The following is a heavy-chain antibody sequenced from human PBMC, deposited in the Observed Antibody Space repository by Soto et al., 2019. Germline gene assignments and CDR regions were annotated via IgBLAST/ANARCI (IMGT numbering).Heavy chain of an antibody. D-gene: IGHD3-16*01. CDR3: TASIYNDYGPFDF. CDR1: GFTFRDAA. V-gene: IGHV3-73*01. CDR2: IRSKTNNYAA. J-gene: IGHJ4*02. Sequence: GGSLRLSCAASGFTFRDAAVHWVRQASGIGLEWVTRIRSKTNNYAAEYSASVKGRFTISRDDSKNTAFLDMKNLRSEDTAVYYCTASIYNDYGPFDFWGQGILVTVSS.